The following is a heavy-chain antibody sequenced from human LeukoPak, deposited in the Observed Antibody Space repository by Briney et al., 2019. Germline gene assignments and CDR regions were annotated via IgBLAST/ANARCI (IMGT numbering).Heavy chain of an antibody. CDR2: INHSGST. V-gene: IGHV4-34*01. CDR1: GGSFSGYY. D-gene: IGHD3/OR15-3a*01. J-gene: IGHJ5*02. CDR3: ARGRTGYPNWFDP. Sequence: PSETLSLTCAVYGGSFSGYYWSWIRQPPGKGLEWIGEINHSGSTNYNPSLKSRVTISVDTSKNQFSLKLSSVTAADTAVYYCARGRTGYPNWFDPWGQGTLVTVSS.